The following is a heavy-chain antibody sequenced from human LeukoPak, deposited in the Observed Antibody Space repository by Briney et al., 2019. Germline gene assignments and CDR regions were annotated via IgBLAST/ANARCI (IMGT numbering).Heavy chain of an antibody. CDR2: ISGTVGST. CDR1: GFTFSSYA. V-gene: IGHV3-23*01. CDR3: AKDANEDYDSSGYYKTHFDY. J-gene: IGHJ4*02. Sequence: GGSLRLSCAASGFTFSSYAMSWVRQAPGKGLEWVSTISGTVGSTYSADSVKGRCTISRDNSKNTVYLQMNSLRAEDTAVYYCAKDANEDYDSSGYYKTHFDYWGQGTLVTVSS. D-gene: IGHD3-22*01.